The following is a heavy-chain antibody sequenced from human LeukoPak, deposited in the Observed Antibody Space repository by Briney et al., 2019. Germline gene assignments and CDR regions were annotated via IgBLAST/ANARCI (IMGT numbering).Heavy chain of an antibody. V-gene: IGHV3-21*01. J-gene: IGHJ3*02. Sequence: GGALRLSCAASGFTFSSYSMNWVRQAPGKGLEWVSSISGSSSYINYADSVKGRFTISRDNAQNSLFLQLNSLRAEDTAVYYCARDPYSSGWYKDAFDIWGQGTMVTVSS. D-gene: IGHD6-19*01. CDR1: GFTFSSYS. CDR2: ISGSSSYI. CDR3: ARDPYSSGWYKDAFDI.